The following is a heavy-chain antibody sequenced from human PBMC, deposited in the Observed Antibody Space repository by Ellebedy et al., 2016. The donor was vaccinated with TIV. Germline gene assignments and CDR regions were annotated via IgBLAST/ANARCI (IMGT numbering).Heavy chain of an antibody. Sequence: SETLSLXXTVSGGSINSGDYYWSWIRQPPGKGLEWIGHIYYTGSTYYNPSLMSRVTISLDTSKNQFSLKLTSVTAADTAVYYCAREPLPTTVTSDDAFDVWGQGTMVTVSS. J-gene: IGHJ3*01. CDR3: AREPLPTTVTSDDAFDV. V-gene: IGHV4-30-4*08. CDR2: IYYTGST. D-gene: IGHD4-17*01. CDR1: GGSINSGDYY.